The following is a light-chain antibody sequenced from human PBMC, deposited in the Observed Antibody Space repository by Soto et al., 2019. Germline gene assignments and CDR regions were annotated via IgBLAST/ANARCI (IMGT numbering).Light chain of an antibody. V-gene: IGKV3-20*01. CDR3: QQYGSSPLT. CDR2: RAS. Sequence: EIVLTQSPVTLSLSPGERATLSCRASQSLGSDYLAWYQQKLGQTPRLLIYRASSRATGIPDRFSGSGSGTVFTLTISRLESEDFAVYYCQQYGSSPLTFGGGTKVEI. J-gene: IGKJ4*01. CDR1: QSLGSDY.